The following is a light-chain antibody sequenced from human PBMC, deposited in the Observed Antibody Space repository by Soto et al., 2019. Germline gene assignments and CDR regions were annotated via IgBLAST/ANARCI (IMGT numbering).Light chain of an antibody. J-gene: IGKJ2*01. Sequence: DIVMTQSPDSLAVSLGERATINCKSSQSVLYSSNNKNYLAWYQQKPGQPPKLLIYWASTRESGVPDRFSGNRSGTDFTLTISSLEPEDFAVYYCQQRSTWPYTFGQGTKLEIQ. CDR1: QSVLYSSNNKNY. CDR2: WAS. CDR3: QQRSTWPYT. V-gene: IGKV4-1*01.